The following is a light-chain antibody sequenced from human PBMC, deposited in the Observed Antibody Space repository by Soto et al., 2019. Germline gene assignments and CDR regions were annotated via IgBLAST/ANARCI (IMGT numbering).Light chain of an antibody. J-gene: IGLJ2*01. V-gene: IGLV1-40*01. CDR3: QSYDTSLNFV. CDR1: SSNIGAGYD. CDR2: GNS. Sequence: QSVLTQPPSVSGSPGQRVTISCTGSSSNIGAGYDVHWYQQLPGTAPKLLIYGNSNRPSGVPDRFSGSKSGTSASLAITGLQAEDEADYYCQSYDTSLNFVFGGGTKLTVL.